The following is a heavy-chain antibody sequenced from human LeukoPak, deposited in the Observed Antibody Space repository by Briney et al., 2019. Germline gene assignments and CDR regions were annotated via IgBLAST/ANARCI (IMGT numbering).Heavy chain of an antibody. V-gene: IGHV3-66*01. CDR2: IYSGGST. J-gene: IGHJ4*02. Sequence: GGSLRLSCAASGFTVSSNYMSRVRQAPGKGLEWVSVIYSGGSTYYADSVKGRFTISRDNSKNTLYLQMNSLRAEDTAVYYCASSIHYYDSSGYGFDYWGQGTLVTVSS. CDR3: ASSIHYYDSSGYGFDY. D-gene: IGHD3-22*01. CDR1: GFTVSSNY.